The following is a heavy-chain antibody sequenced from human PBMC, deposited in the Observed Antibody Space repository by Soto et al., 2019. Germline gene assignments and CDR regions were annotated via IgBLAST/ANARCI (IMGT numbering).Heavy chain of an antibody. CDR1: GYTFTTYG. D-gene: IGHD3-10*01. Sequence: QVQLVQSGAEVKKPGASVKVSCKTSGYTFTTYGISWVRQAPGQGLEWMGWNSPYNGNTKYAQKLQGRDTMTADTSTSTAYVALMSLTSDDTAVYYCTREWFGEFVSYFAYWGQGTLVTVSS. J-gene: IGHJ4*02. V-gene: IGHV1-18*01. CDR2: NSPYNGNT. CDR3: TREWFGEFVSYFAY.